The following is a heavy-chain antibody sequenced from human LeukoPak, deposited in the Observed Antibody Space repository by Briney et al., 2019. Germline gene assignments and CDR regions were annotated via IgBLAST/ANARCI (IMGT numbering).Heavy chain of an antibody. CDR3: STDGAVVGTWGEARNY. J-gene: IGHJ4*02. D-gene: IGHD6-19*01. CDR1: GFTFSSYA. V-gene: IGHV3-23*01. Sequence: GGSRRPSCAASGFTFSSYAMSWVRQAPGKGLEWVSAISGSGGSTYYADSVKGRFTISRDNSKNTLYLQMNSLRAEDTAVYYCSTDGAVVGTWGEARNYWGQGTLVIVSS. CDR2: ISGSGGST.